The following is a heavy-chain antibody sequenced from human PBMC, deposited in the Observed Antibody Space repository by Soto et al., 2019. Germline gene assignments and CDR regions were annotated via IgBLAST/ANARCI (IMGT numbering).Heavy chain of an antibody. CDR2: IYYSGST. V-gene: IGHV4-31*03. J-gene: IGHJ5*02. CDR1: GGSISSGGYY. Sequence: QVQLQESGPGLVKPSQTLSLTCTVSGGSISSGGYYWSWIRQHPGKGLEGIGYIYYSGSTYYNPSLKSRVTISVDTSKNQFSQKLSSVTAADTAVYYCARDITVTDGANWFDPWGQGTLVTVSS. D-gene: IGHD4-17*01. CDR3: ARDITVTDGANWFDP.